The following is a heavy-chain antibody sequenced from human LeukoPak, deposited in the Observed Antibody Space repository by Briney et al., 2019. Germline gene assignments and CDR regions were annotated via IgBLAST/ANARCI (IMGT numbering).Heavy chain of an antibody. D-gene: IGHD1-26*01. Sequence: GGSLRLSCAASGFTFTNYWMSWVRQAPGKGPEWVAMIREDGGDIYYVGSVKGRFTISRDNAKNSLFLQMNSLRAEDTAVYYCVRDRGSGSSQTHEFFEHWGKGTLVTVSS. CDR2: IREDGGDI. V-gene: IGHV3-7*01. CDR1: GFTFTNYW. CDR3: VRDRGSGSSQTHEFFEH. J-gene: IGHJ1*01.